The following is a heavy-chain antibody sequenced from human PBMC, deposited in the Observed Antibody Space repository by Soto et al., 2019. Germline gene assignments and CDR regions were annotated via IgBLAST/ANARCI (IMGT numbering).Heavy chain of an antibody. D-gene: IGHD3-3*01. CDR1: GFTFSDYY. CDR3: ARDREAYYDFWSGYSYYYYYYGMDV. CDR2: ISSSSSYT. V-gene: IGHV3-11*06. J-gene: IGHJ6*02. Sequence: QVQLVESGGGLVKPGGSLRLSCAASGFTFSDYYMSWIRQAPGKGLEWVLYISSSSSYTNYADSVKGRFTISRDNAKNSLYLQMNSLRAEDTAVYYCARDREAYYDFWSGYSYYYYYYGMDVWGQGTTVTVSS.